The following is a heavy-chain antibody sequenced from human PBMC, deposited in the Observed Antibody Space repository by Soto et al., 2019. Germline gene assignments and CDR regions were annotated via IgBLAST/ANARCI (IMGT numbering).Heavy chain of an antibody. CDR1: GFSFSTYG. V-gene: IGHV3-33*01. Sequence: QVQLVESGGGVVRPGRSLRLACEASGFSFSTYGMHWVRQAPGKGLQWVAVIWYDGTNAYYADSVKGRFTISRDNSKDTLYLEMKNLRAEDTAVYYCARVEAPLIHSDHYYYGMDVWGQGTTVTV. J-gene: IGHJ6*02. CDR2: IWYDGTNA. CDR3: ARVEAPLIHSDHYYYGMDV. D-gene: IGHD5-18*01.